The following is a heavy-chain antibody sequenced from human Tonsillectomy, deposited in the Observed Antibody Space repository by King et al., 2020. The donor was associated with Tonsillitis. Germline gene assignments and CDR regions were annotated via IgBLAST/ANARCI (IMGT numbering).Heavy chain of an antibody. CDR2: IYYSGGT. CDR3: AILFNYGDYVEA. Sequence: QLQESGPGLVKPSETLSLTCTVSGGSISSISYYWGWIRQPPGKGLEWIGSIYYSGGTYYNPSLKSRVTISVDTSKNQFSLKLSSVTAADTAVYYCAILFNYGDYVEAWGQGTLVTVSS. D-gene: IGHD4-17*01. V-gene: IGHV4-39*07. CDR1: GGSISSISYY. J-gene: IGHJ4*02.